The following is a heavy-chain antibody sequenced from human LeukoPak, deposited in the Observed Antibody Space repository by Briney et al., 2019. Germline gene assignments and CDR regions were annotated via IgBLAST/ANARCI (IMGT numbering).Heavy chain of an antibody. V-gene: IGHV1-18*04. J-gene: IGHJ4*02. CDR3: ARRAVAGAFDY. CDR2: ISAYNGNT. Sequence: ASVKVSCKASGYRFTSYGMSWVRQAPGQGLEWMGWISAYNGNTNYAQKLQDRVTMTTDTSTSTAYMELRSLRSDDTAVYYCARRAVAGAFDYWGQGTLVTVSS. CDR1: GYRFTSYG. D-gene: IGHD6-19*01.